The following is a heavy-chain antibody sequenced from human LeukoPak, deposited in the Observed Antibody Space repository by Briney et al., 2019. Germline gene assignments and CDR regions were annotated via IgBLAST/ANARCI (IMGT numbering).Heavy chain of an antibody. Sequence: SGTLSLTCTVSGGSISSYYWNWIRQPAGKGLEWVGRIYASGSTNYNPSLKSRVTISVDTSKNQFSLKLSSVTAADTAVYYCARGGYYGLGNDFRFDPWGQGTLVTVSS. J-gene: IGHJ5*02. CDR2: IYASGST. D-gene: IGHD3-10*01. CDR3: ARGGYYGLGNDFRFDP. CDR1: GGSISSYY. V-gene: IGHV4-4*07.